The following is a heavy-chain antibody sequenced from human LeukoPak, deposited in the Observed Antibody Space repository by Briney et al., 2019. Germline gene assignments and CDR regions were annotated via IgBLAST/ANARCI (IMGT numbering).Heavy chain of an antibody. CDR3: TRDRSRAEDD. CDR2: IRYDGSYQ. D-gene: IGHD1-14*01. V-gene: IGHV3-30*02. J-gene: IGHJ4*02. CDR1: GFTFSTYD. Sequence: GGSLRLSCAASGFTFSTYDMHWVRQAPGKGLEWLAFIRYDGSYQYYADSVKGRFTISRGNANNLLYLQMNSLRGEDTAVYYCTRDRSRAEDDWGQGTLVTVSS.